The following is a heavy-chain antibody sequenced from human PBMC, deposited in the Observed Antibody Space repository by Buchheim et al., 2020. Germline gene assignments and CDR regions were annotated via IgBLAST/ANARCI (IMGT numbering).Heavy chain of an antibody. J-gene: IGHJ5*02. CDR1: GGSVSSGNYY. Sequence: QVQLQESGPGLAKPSETLSLTCTVSGGSVSSGNYYWSWIRQPPGKGLEWIGSIYYSGNTNYNPSPKSRFTISLDTANTQFSLKLISLTAADTAVYYCARGPRSITWFDPWGQGTL. V-gene: IGHV4-61*01. CDR3: ARGPRSITWFDP. D-gene: IGHD6-6*01. CDR2: IYYSGNT.